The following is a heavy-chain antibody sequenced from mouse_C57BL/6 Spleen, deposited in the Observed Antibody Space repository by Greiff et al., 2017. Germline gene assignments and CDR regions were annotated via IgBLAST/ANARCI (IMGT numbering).Heavy chain of an antibody. CDR2: IYPGDGDT. D-gene: IGHD2-4*01. CDR3: ARKNEYDEGFDY. J-gene: IGHJ2*01. CDR1: GYAFSSSW. Sequence: VQLQQSGPELVKPGASVKISCKASGYAFSSSWMNWVKQRPGKGLEWIGRIYPGDGDTNYNGKFKGKATLTADKSSSTAYMQLSSLTSEDSAVYFCARKNEYDEGFDYWGQGTTLTVSS. V-gene: IGHV1-82*01.